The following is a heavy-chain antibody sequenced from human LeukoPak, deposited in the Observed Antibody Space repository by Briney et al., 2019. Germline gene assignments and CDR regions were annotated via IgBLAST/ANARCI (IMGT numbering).Heavy chain of an antibody. CDR2: MNTNSGIT. CDR3: AREDYYDSGSNDY. D-gene: IGHD3-22*01. V-gene: IGHV1-8*03. Sequence: ASVTVSCKASGYTFTSYDINWVRQTTGQGLEWMGWMNTNSGITGYAQKFHGRVTISRNTSISTAYMELSSLRSEDTAVYYCAREDYYDSGSNDYWGQGTLVTVSS. CDR1: GYTFTSYD. J-gene: IGHJ4*02.